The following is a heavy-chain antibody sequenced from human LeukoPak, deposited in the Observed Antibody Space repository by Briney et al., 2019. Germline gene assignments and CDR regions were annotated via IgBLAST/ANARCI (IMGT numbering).Heavy chain of an antibody. Sequence: GGSLRLSCVASGFTFSSYYMSWVRQAPGKGLEWVANIKEDGSERYYVDSMKGRFTISRDNAKSSLYLQMNSLRAEDTAVYYCARDLYGDYFFDYWGQGTLVTVSS. D-gene: IGHD4-17*01. V-gene: IGHV3-7*01. CDR1: GFTFSSYY. J-gene: IGHJ4*02. CDR2: IKEDGSER. CDR3: ARDLYGDYFFDY.